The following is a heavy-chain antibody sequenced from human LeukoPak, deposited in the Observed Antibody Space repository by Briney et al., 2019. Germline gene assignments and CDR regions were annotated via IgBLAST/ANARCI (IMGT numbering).Heavy chain of an antibody. V-gene: IGHV3-48*02. CDR2: IISSSSTI. J-gene: IGHJ4*02. D-gene: IGHD4-17*01. CDR1: GFTFSSYS. CDR3: ARDPETTVTTGYYFDY. Sequence: AGGSLRLSCAASGFTFSSYSMNWVRQAPGKGLEWVSYIISSSSTIYYADSVKGRFTISRDNAKSSLYLQMNSLRDGDTAVYYCARDPETTVTTGYYFDYWGQGTLVTVSS.